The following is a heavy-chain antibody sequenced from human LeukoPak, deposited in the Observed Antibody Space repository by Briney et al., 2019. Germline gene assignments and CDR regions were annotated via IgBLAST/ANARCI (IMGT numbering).Heavy chain of an antibody. Sequence: GGSLRLSCAASGFTFSTYSMNWVRQAPGKGLEWVSSIIYSSNYIYYADSVKGRFTNSRDDAKNSLYLQMNSLRAEDTAVYYCAREGYCASSSCHFDYWGQGALVTVSS. CDR3: AREGYCASSSCHFDY. CDR2: IIYSSNYI. J-gene: IGHJ4*02. D-gene: IGHD2-2*01. CDR1: GFTFSTYS. V-gene: IGHV3-21*01.